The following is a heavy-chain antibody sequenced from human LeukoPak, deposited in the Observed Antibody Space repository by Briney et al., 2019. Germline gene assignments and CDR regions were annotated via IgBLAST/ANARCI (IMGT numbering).Heavy chain of an antibody. Sequence: ASVKVSCKASGYTFTGYYIHWVRQAPGQGLEWMGFINPNTGGTSYAQKFQARVTMTRDTSISTAYMELSGLRSDDTAVYYCARRYDFWSGYPTAFGYWGQGTLVTVSS. V-gene: IGHV1-2*02. J-gene: IGHJ4*02. CDR2: INPNTGGT. CDR3: ARRYDFWSGYPTAFGY. D-gene: IGHD3-3*01. CDR1: GYTFTGYY.